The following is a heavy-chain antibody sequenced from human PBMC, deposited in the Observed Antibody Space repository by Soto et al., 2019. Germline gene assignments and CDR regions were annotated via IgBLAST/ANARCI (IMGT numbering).Heavy chain of an antibody. J-gene: IGHJ6*02. V-gene: IGHV4-39*01. CDR3: ARLGYYDFWSNYYYYGMDV. D-gene: IGHD3-3*01. CDR2: IYYSGST. CDR1: GGSISSSSYY. Sequence: SETLSLTCTASGGSISSSSYYWGWIRQPPGKGLEWIGSIYYSGSTYYNQSLKSRVTISVDTSKNQFSLKLSSVTAADTAVYYCARLGYYDFWSNYYYYGMDVWGQGTTVTVSS.